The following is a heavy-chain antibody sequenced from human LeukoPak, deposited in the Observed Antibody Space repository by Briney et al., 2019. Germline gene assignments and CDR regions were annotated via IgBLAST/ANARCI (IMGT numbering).Heavy chain of an antibody. CDR1: RFTFSDYY. CDR2: INHNGGTI. J-gene: IGHJ4*02. V-gene: IGHV3-11*04. Sequence: GGSLRLSCAASRFTFSDYYMSWVRQAPGKGLEWVSYINHNGGTIYYPDFVKGRFTISRDNAKNSLYLQMNSLRDEDTAVYYCARDNDWAFDYWAREPWSPSPQ. D-gene: IGHD3-9*01. CDR3: ARDNDWAFDY.